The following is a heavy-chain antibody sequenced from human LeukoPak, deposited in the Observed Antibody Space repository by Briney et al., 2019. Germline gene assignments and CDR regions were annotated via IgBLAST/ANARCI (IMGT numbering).Heavy chain of an antibody. J-gene: IGHJ6*03. CDR1: GYTFTSYY. Sequence: EASVKVSCKASGYTFTSYYMDWVRQAPGQGLEWMGIINPSGGSTSYAQKFQGRVTMSRDTSTSTVYMELSSLRSEDTAVYYCARDFSLYYDSSDNYYYYYMDVWGKGTTVTISS. V-gene: IGHV1-46*01. CDR2: INPSGGST. D-gene: IGHD3-22*01. CDR3: ARDFSLYYDSSDNYYYYYMDV.